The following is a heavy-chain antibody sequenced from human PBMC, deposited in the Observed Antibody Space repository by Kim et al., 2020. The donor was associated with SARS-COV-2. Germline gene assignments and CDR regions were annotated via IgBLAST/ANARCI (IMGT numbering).Heavy chain of an antibody. CDR3: AKAQAIFCSGGSCFGDYFDI. V-gene: IGHV3-23*01. D-gene: IGHD2-15*01. CDR1: GFAFNTYA. Sequence: GGSLRLSCAASGFAFNTYAMSWVRQAPGNGLEWVSGIGGNGVSIYYADSVKGRFTVSRDNSKTTLYLQMNSLRVEDTALYYCAKAQAIFCSGGSCFGDYFDIWGQGIQVTVSS. J-gene: IGHJ4*02. CDR2: IGGNGVSI.